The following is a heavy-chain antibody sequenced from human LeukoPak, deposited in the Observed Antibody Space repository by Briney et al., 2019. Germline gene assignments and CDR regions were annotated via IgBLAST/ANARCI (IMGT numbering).Heavy chain of an antibody. Sequence: PGGSLRLSCAASGFTFDDYGMSWVRQAPGKGLEWASGINWNGGSTGYADSVKGRFTISRDNAKNSLYLQMNSLRAEDTALYYCARDQGSGWSYAFDIWGQGTMVTVSS. CDR3: ARDQGSGWSYAFDI. CDR2: INWNGGST. V-gene: IGHV3-20*04. D-gene: IGHD6-19*01. CDR1: GFTFDDYG. J-gene: IGHJ3*02.